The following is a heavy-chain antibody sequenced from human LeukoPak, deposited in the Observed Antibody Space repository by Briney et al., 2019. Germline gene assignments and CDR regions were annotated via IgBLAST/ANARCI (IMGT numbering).Heavy chain of an antibody. CDR1: GGSISSYY. CDR3: AREYSSSWYGGWFDP. J-gene: IGHJ5*02. D-gene: IGHD6-13*01. Sequence: SETLSLTCTVSGGSISSYYWSWIRQPPGKGLEWIGRIYTSGSTNYNPSLKSRVTISVDTSKNQFSLKLSSVTAADTAVYYCAREYSSSWYGGWFDPWGQGTLVTVSS. V-gene: IGHV4-4*08. CDR2: IYTSGST.